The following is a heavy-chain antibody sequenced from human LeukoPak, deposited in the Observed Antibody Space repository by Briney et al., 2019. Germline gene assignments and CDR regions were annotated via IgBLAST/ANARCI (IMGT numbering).Heavy chain of an antibody. CDR1: GGSFSGYY. V-gene: IGHV4-34*01. CDR3: ARARPTYLWLRPYYFDY. D-gene: IGHD5-12*01. CDR2: INHSVST. Sequence: PAETLSLTCAVYGGSFSGYYWSWIRQPPGKGLEWIGEINHSVSTNYNPSLKSRVTISVDTSKNQFSLKLSSVTAADTAVYYCARARPTYLWLRPYYFDYWGQGTLVTVSS. J-gene: IGHJ4*02.